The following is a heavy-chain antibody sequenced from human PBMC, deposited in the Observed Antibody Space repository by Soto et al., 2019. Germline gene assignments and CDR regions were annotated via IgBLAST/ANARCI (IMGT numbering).Heavy chain of an antibody. D-gene: IGHD3-22*01. CDR1: GFTFSNYA. Sequence: EVQLLESGGGLVQPGGSLRLSCAASGFTFSNYAMNWVRQAPGKGLEWVSVISGSGASTFYADSVKGRFTISRDHSKNSLYLQMNSLRAEDTAVYYCAKDRTYYYDSSGYPLDYWGQGTLVTVSS. J-gene: IGHJ4*02. V-gene: IGHV3-23*01. CDR3: AKDRTYYYDSSGYPLDY. CDR2: ISGSGAST.